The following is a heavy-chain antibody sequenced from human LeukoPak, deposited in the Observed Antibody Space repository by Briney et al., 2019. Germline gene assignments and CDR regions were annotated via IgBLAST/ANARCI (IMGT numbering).Heavy chain of an antibody. Sequence: PGGSLRLSCAVSGFTVSENYMSWVRQAPGKGLEWVSTIYSGGLTCYADPVKGKFTISRDNSKNTLYLQMSSLRAEDTAVYYCVGDRWPGLGDFWGQGTTVTVSS. J-gene: IGHJ6*02. CDR2: IYSGGLT. V-gene: IGHV3-66*01. CDR1: GFTVSENY. CDR3: VGDRWPGLGDF. D-gene: IGHD6-19*01.